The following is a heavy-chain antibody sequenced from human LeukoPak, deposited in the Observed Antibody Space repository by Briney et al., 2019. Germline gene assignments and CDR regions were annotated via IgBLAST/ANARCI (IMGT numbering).Heavy chain of an antibody. CDR2: ISGSGVNT. CDR3: ARDPERIVGATGGDY. J-gene: IGHJ4*02. Sequence: PGGSLSLSCAASGFTFSNYAMSWVRQAPGKGLEWVSAISGSGVNTYYADSAKGRFTISRDNSKSTLYLQMNSLRAEDTAVYYCARDPERIVGATGGDYWGQGTLVTVSS. CDR1: GFTFSNYA. D-gene: IGHD1-26*01. V-gene: IGHV3-23*01.